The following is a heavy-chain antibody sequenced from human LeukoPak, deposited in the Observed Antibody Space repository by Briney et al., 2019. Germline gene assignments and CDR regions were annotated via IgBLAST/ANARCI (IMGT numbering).Heavy chain of an antibody. V-gene: IGHV3-53*01. Sequence: GGSLRLSCAASGFTVSSNYMGWVRQAPGKGLEWVSVIYSGGSTYYADSVKGRFTISRDNSKNTLYLQMNSLRAEDTAVYYCARDRMVYGMDVWGKGTTVTVSS. CDR2: IYSGGST. D-gene: IGHD2-15*01. J-gene: IGHJ6*04. CDR3: ARDRMVYGMDV. CDR1: GFTVSSNY.